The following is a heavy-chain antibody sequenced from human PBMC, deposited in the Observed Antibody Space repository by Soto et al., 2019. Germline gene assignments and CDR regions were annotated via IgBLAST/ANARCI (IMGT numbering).Heavy chain of an antibody. D-gene: IGHD3-10*01. Sequence: ASVKVSCKASGYTFTSYGISWVRQAPGQGLEWMGIINPSGGSTNYAQKFQGRVTMTRDTSTSTVYMELSSLRSEDTAVYYCARGSQSFDPWGQGTLVTVSS. V-gene: IGHV1-46*03. CDR3: ARGSQSFDP. CDR2: INPSGGST. J-gene: IGHJ5*02. CDR1: GYTFTSYG.